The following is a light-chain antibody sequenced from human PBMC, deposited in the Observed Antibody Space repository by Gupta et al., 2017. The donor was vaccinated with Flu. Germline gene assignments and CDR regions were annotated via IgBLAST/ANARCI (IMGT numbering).Light chain of an antibody. CDR1: SGSIASNY. V-gene: IGLV6-57*03. CDR2: DDN. J-gene: IGLJ3*02. CDR3: QSYDSSNWV. Sequence: NFMLTQPHSVSESPGKTVTISCTRSSGSIASNYVQWYQQRPGSAPTTVIYDDNQRPSGVPDRFAGSIDSSSNYASLTISGLKAEDEAYYYCQSYDSSNWVFGGGTKLTVL.